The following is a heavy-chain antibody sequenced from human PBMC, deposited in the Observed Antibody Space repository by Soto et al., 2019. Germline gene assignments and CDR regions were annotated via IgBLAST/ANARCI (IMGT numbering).Heavy chain of an antibody. V-gene: IGHV1-69*13. J-gene: IGHJ6*02. CDR3: AVRNWNDDYYGMDV. CDR2: IIPIFGTA. Sequence: SVKVSCKASGGTFSSYAISWVRQAPGQGLEWMGGIIPIFGTANYAQKFQGRVTITADESTSTAYMELSSLRSEDTAVYYCAVRNWNDDYYGMDVWGQGTTVTVSS. D-gene: IGHD1-1*01. CDR1: GGTFSSYA.